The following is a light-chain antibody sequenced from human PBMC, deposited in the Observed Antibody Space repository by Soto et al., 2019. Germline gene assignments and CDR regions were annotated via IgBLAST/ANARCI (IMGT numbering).Light chain of an antibody. Sequence: EIVLTQSPATLSLSPGERATLSCRASQSISSYLAWYQQKPGQAPRLLIYDASNRATGIPARFSGSGSGTDFTLTIGSLQPEDFAVYYCQLRSNWLITFGQGTRLEI. J-gene: IGKJ5*01. V-gene: IGKV3-11*01. CDR1: QSISSY. CDR2: DAS. CDR3: QLRSNWLIT.